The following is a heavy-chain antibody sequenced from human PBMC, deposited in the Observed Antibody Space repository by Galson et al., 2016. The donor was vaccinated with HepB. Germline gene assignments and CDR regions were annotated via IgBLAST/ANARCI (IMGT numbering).Heavy chain of an antibody. J-gene: IGHJ6*02. CDR1: GFTFASYG. CDR3: AKNLGGITLFGVVIILEVGPLEY. CDR2: IKESDGST. V-gene: IGHV3-23*01. Sequence: SLRLSCAASGFTFASYGMSWVRQAPGKGLEWVSGIKESDGSTDYADSVKGRFTISRDDFKKTLYLQMNSLRAEDTATDYCAKNLGGITLFGVVIILEVGPLEYWGQGTTVTVSS. D-gene: IGHD3-3*01.